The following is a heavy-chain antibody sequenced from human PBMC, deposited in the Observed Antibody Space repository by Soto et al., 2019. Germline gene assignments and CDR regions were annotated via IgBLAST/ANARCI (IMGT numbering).Heavy chain of an antibody. Sequence: GESLKISCKGSGYSFTSYWIGWVRQMPGKGLEWMGIIYPGDSDTRYSPSFQGQVTISADKSISTAYLQWSSLKASDTAMYYCARQDYGGNSLYHYGMDVWGQGTTVTVS. V-gene: IGHV5-51*01. CDR3: ARQDYGGNSLYHYGMDV. CDR1: GYSFTSYW. D-gene: IGHD4-17*01. CDR2: IYPGDSDT. J-gene: IGHJ6*02.